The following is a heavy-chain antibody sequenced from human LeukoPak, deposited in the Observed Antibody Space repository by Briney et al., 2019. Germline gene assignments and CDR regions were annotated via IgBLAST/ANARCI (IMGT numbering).Heavy chain of an antibody. D-gene: IGHD6-13*01. CDR3: ARDGGDSSSWLFDY. J-gene: IGHJ4*02. Sequence: SETLSLTCTVSAGSISSTSYSWGWIRQPPGKGLEWIGSVYYSGSTYYNPSLKSRVTISVDTSKNQFSLKLSSVTAADTAVYYCARDGGDSSSWLFDYWGQGTLVTVSS. V-gene: IGHV4-39*02. CDR1: AGSISSTSYS. CDR2: VYYSGST.